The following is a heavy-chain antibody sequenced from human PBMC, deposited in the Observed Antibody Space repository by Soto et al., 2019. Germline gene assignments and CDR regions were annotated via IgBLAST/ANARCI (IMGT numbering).Heavy chain of an antibody. D-gene: IGHD2-15*01. CDR1: GFTFSSYA. V-gene: IGHV3-23*01. CDR3: AKLLGGYCSGGSCPDY. J-gene: IGHJ4*02. CDR2: ISGSGGST. Sequence: ESGGGLVQPGGSLRLSCAASGFTFSSYAMSWVRQAPGKGLEWVSAISGSGGSTYYADSVKGRFTISRDNSKNTLYLQMNSLRAEDTAVYYCAKLLGGYCSGGSCPDYWGQGTLVTVSS.